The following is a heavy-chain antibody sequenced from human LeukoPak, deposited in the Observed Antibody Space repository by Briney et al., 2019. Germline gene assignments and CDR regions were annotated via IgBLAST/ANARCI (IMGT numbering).Heavy chain of an antibody. J-gene: IGHJ4*01. D-gene: IGHD3-3*01. V-gene: IGHV3-72*01. CDR2: SRDTT. Sequence: GGSLRLSCAVSGLTFSDHYMDWVRQAPGKGLEWVGRSRDTTEYAASVKGRFTISRDDSKNSLYLQMNSLRVEDTAFYYCARGFLDFDFWGHGTLVTVSS. CDR3: ARGFLDFDF. CDR1: GLTFSDHY.